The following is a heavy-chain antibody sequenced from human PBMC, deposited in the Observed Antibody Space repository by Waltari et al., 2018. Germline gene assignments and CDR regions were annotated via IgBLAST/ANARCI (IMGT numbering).Heavy chain of an antibody. J-gene: IGHJ5*02. V-gene: IGHV3-23*01. Sequence: EVQLLESGGGLVQPGGSLRLSGAAAGSPFSSFARTWVRQGPGKGLEWVSAISGSGGSTYYADSVKGRFTISRDNSKNTLYLQMNSLRAEDTAVYYCAKDTTVTWGDWFDPWGQGTLVTVSS. CDR1: GSPFSSFA. CDR3: AKDTTVTWGDWFDP. D-gene: IGHD4-17*01. CDR2: ISGSGGST.